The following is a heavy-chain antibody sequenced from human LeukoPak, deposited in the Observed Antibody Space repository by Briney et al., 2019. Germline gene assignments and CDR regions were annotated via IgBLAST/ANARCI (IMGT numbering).Heavy chain of an antibody. CDR3: AKEGYSYGHFDY. CDR1: GFTFSSYV. Sequence: GGSLRLSCAASGFTFSSYVMSWVRQAPGKELEWVSAISGSGGSIYYADSVKGRFTISRDNSKNTLYLQMNSLRAEDTAVYYCAKEGYSYGHFDYWGQGTLVTVSS. J-gene: IGHJ4*02. V-gene: IGHV3-23*01. CDR2: ISGSGGSI. D-gene: IGHD5-18*01.